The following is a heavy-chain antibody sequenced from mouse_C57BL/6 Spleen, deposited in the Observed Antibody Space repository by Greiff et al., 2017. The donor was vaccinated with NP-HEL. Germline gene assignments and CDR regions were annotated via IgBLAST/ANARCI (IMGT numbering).Heavy chain of an antibody. Sequence: QVQLKQPGAELVKPGASVKLSCKASGYTFTSYWMQWVKQRPGQGLEWIGEIDPSDSYTNYNQKFKGKATLTVDTSSSTAYMQLSSLTSEDSAVYYCAREEDMDYWGQGTSVTVSS. CDR3: AREEDMDY. V-gene: IGHV1-50*01. J-gene: IGHJ4*01. CDR1: GYTFTSYW. CDR2: IDPSDSYT.